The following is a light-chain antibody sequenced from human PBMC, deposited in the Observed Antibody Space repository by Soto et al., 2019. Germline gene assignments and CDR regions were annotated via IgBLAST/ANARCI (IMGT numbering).Light chain of an antibody. Sequence: QSALTQPPSASGSLGQSVTISCTGTSSDVGGYNHVSWYQQHPGKAPKLLIFDVIYRPSGVPDRFSGSKSGNTASLTGSGLQAEDETDYYCSSYAGSNSLVFGTGTKVTVL. V-gene: IGLV2-8*01. CDR3: SSYAGSNSLV. J-gene: IGLJ1*01. CDR1: SSDVGGYNH. CDR2: DVI.